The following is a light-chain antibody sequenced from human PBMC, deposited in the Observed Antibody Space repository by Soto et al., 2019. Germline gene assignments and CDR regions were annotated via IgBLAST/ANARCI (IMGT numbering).Light chain of an antibody. CDR1: QSVLYSSNNKNY. J-gene: IGKJ2*01. Sequence: DIVMTQSPDSLAVSLGERATINCKSSQSVLYSSNNKNYLAWYQQKPGQPPKLLIYWASTRESGVPDRFSGSGSGTDFTLTISSLQAEDVAVYYCQQYVNLPYTFGQGTKLEFK. V-gene: IGKV4-1*01. CDR3: QQYVNLPYT. CDR2: WAS.